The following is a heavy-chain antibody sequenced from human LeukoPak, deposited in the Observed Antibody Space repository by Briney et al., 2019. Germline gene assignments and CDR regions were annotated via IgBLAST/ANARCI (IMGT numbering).Heavy chain of an antibody. CDR1: GFTFSSYA. CDR2: ISYDGSNK. D-gene: IGHD3-9*01. J-gene: IGHJ3*02. V-gene: IGHV3-30*01. CDR3: ARGHLGRYFDWLLGRNHDAFDI. Sequence: GRSLRPSCAASGFTFSSYAMHWVRQAPGKGLEWVAVISYDGSNKYYADSVKGRFTISRDNSKNTLYLQMNSLRAEDTAVYYCARGHLGRYFDWLLGRNHDAFDIWGQGTMVTVSS.